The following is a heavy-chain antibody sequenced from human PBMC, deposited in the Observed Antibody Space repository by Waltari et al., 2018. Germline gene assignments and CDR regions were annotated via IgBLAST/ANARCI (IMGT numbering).Heavy chain of an antibody. CDR3: ARDRGRGLYLDS. D-gene: IGHD2-15*01. Sequence: QLKLQESGPGLVKPSGTLSLTCGVSGDSMSTTDCWSWARQPPGKGLEWIGQVHRSGSPNYSPSFASRVTMSLDTPNNHFSLKLTSATAADTAIYYCARDRGRGLYLDSWGPGILVTVSP. CDR1: GDSMSTTDC. CDR2: VHRSGSP. V-gene: IGHV4-4*02. J-gene: IGHJ4*02.